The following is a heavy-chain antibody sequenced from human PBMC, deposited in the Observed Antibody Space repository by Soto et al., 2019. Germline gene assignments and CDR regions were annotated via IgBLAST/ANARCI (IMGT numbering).Heavy chain of an antibody. V-gene: IGHV4-28*01. J-gene: IGHJ6*02. CDR1: GYSISSSNW. D-gene: IGHD6-19*01. CDR3: ARSPLGGSGWYKAGMDV. Sequence: SDTLYLSCAVSGYSISSSNWWGCIRQPPGKGLEWIGYIYYSGSTYYNPSLKSRVTMSVDTSKNQFSLKLSSVTAVDTAVYYCARSPLGGSGWYKAGMDVWGQGTTVTVSS. CDR2: IYYSGST.